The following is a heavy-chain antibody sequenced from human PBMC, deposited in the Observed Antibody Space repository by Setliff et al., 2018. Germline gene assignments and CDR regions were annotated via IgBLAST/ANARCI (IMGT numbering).Heavy chain of an antibody. J-gene: IGHJ6*04. V-gene: IGHV1-2*02. CDR1: GYTFTGHY. CDR2: INPRTGVT. CDR3: VRGTDYHGSGSYWAKDV. Sequence: ASVKVSCKASGYTFTGHYIHWVRQAPGQGLVWMGWINPRTGVTNSAQKFQGRVTMTRDTSITTVYMDLSRLKSDDTAVYYCVRGTDYHGSGSYWAKDVWGKGTTVTVSS. D-gene: IGHD3-10*01.